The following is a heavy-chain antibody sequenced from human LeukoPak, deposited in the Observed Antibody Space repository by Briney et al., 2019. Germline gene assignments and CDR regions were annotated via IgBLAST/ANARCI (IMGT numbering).Heavy chain of an antibody. J-gene: IGHJ2*01. CDR1: GGSFSGYY. D-gene: IGHD3-22*01. Sequence: SETLSLTCAVYGGSFSGYYWSWIRQPPGKGLEWIGEINHSGSTNYNPSLKSRVTISVDTSKNQFSLKLSSVTAADTAVYYCARDVPYYYDSSGYYYVPPGYWYFDLWGRGTLVTVSS. V-gene: IGHV4-34*01. CDR3: ARDVPYYYDSSGYYYVPPGYWYFDL. CDR2: INHSGST.